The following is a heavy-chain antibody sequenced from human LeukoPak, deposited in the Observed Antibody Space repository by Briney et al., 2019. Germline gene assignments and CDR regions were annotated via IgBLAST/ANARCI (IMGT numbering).Heavy chain of an antibody. D-gene: IGHD3-22*01. Sequence: GGSLRLSCAASGFTFSSYAMSWVRQAPGKELEWVSAISGSGGSTYYADSVKGRFTISRDNSKNTLYLQMNSLRAEDTAVYYCAKIGGYSSGYYYDWGQGTLVTVSS. V-gene: IGHV3-23*01. J-gene: IGHJ4*02. CDR2: ISGSGGST. CDR1: GFTFSSYA. CDR3: AKIGGYSSGYYYD.